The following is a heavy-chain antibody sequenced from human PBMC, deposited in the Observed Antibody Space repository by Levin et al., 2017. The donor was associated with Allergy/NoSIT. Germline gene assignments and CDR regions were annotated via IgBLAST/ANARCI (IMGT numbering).Heavy chain of an antibody. Sequence: RTSETLSLTCTVSGDSTSSYYWSWIRQPPGKGLEWIGYIYYSGSTSYNPSLKSRVTMSVDTSKNQFSLQLSSVTAADTAVYYCARFFGIAGAGGFYYYGMDVWGQGTTVTVSS. CDR2: IYYSGST. J-gene: IGHJ6*02. D-gene: IGHD6-13*01. CDR1: GDSTSSYY. V-gene: IGHV4-59*01. CDR3: ARFFGIAGAGGFYYYGMDV.